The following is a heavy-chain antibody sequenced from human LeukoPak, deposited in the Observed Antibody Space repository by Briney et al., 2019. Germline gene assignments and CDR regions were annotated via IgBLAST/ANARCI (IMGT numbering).Heavy chain of an antibody. D-gene: IGHD3-10*01. J-gene: IGHJ4*02. CDR2: IYPGDSDT. V-gene: IGHV5-51*01. Sequence: PGESLKISCKGSGFSFSTYWIVWVRQMPGKGLEWMGIIYPGDSDTRYSPSFQGQVTILADKSISTAFLQWRSLKASDTAIYYCATSYYFASGSYLDYWGQGSLVTVSS. CDR1: GFSFSTYW. CDR3: ATSYYFASGSYLDY.